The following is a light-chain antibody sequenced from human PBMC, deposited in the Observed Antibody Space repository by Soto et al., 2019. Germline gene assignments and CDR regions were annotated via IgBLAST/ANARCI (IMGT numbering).Light chain of an antibody. Sequence: QSVLTQPPSVSAAPGQKVTISCSGSSSNIGNNYVSWYQQLPGTAPKLLIYENNKRPSGIPDRFSGSKSGTSATLGITGLKTGDEADYYCGTWDSSLSGGVFGGGTKLTVL. CDR3: GTWDSSLSGGV. J-gene: IGLJ3*02. V-gene: IGLV1-51*02. CDR1: SSNIGNNY. CDR2: ENN.